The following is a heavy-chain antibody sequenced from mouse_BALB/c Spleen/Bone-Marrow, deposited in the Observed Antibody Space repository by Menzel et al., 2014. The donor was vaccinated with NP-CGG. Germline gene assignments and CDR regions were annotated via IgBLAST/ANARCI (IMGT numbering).Heavy chain of an antibody. D-gene: IGHD2-1*01. CDR3: VRGNYGNYVDYFDF. J-gene: IGHJ2*01. V-gene: IGHV5-6-3*01. CDR1: GFTFSNYG. Sequence: DVQLQESGGGLVQPGGSLKLSCAASGFTFSNYGMSWVRQTPDKRLELVATINGNGGSTYYPDSVKGRFTISRDTAKNTLYLQISSLKSEETAMYYCVRGNYGNYVDYFDFWGQGTTLTVSS. CDR2: INGNGGST.